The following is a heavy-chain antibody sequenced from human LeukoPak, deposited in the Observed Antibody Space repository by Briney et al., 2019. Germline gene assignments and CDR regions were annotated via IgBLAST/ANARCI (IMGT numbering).Heavy chain of an antibody. D-gene: IGHD5-18*01. Sequence: SETLSLTCTVSGGSISTYYWSWIRQPPGKGLDWIGSFYYTGSTNYNPSLRSRVTISLDTSKNQISLRLSSVTAADTAVYYCARPIQGYSYGYPDAFDIWGQGTMVTVSS. V-gene: IGHV4-59*01. CDR2: FYYTGST. CDR1: GGSISTYY. CDR3: ARPIQGYSYGYPDAFDI. J-gene: IGHJ3*02.